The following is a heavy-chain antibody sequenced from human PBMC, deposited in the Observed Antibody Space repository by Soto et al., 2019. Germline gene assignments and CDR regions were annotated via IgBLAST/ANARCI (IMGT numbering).Heavy chain of an antibody. J-gene: IGHJ6*02. CDR1: GGTFSSYA. V-gene: IGHV1-69*13. CDR3: ARVEYSSSSLTDYGMDV. CDR2: IIPIFGTA. Sequence: GASVKVSCKASGGTFSSYAISWVRQAPGQGLEWMGGIIPIFGTANYAQKFQVRVTITADESTSTAYMELSSLRSEDTAVYYCARVEYSSSSLTDYGMDVWGQGTTVTVSS. D-gene: IGHD6-6*01.